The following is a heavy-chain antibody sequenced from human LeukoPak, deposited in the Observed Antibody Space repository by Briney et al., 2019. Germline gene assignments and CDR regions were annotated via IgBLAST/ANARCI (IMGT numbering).Heavy chain of an antibody. CDR2: INPNSGGT. CDR3: ARETGATIDY. V-gene: IGHV1-2*02. D-gene: IGHD1-26*01. Sequence: ASVKVSCKASGYTFTGYYTNWVRQAPGQGLEWMGWINPNSGGTNYAQKFQGRVTMTRDTSISTAYMELSRLRSDDAAVYYCARETGATIDYWGQGTLVTVSS. CDR1: GYTFTGYY. J-gene: IGHJ4*02.